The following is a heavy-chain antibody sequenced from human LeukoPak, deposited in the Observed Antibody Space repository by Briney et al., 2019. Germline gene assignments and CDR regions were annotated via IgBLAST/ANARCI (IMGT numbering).Heavy chain of an antibody. CDR2: FDPEDDEI. CDR3: ASPPPRYCSGGSCSYWYFAL. Sequence: ASVKVSCNVSGYNLTELSIHWVRQAPGKGLEWMGGFDPEDDEIIYAQQFQGRVTMTEDTSRSTAFMELSSLRSEDTAMYYCASPPPRYCSGGSCSYWYFALWGRGTLSLSPQ. V-gene: IGHV1-24*01. D-gene: IGHD2-15*01. CDR1: GYNLTELS. J-gene: IGHJ2*01.